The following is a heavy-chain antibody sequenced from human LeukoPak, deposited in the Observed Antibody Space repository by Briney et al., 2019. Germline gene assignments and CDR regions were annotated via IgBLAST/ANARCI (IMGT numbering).Heavy chain of an antibody. CDR2: INPNSGGT. CDR3: GRGGYGDPYWYFDL. CDR1: GGSFTDYY. V-gene: IGHV1-2*02. Sequence: ASVKVSCKASGGSFTDYYMHGVRQAPGQGLEWMGWINPNSGGTDYAQKFQGRVTMTRDTSISTAYMGLSRLRSDDTAMYYCGRGGYGDPYWYFDLWGRGTQVTVSS. D-gene: IGHD4-17*01. J-gene: IGHJ2*01.